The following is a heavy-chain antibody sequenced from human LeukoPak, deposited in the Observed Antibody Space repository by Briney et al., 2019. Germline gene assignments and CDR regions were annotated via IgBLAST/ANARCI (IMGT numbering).Heavy chain of an antibody. J-gene: IGHJ4*02. CDR1: GFTFSSYG. Sequence: GGSLRLSCAASGFTFSSYGMSWVRQAPGKGLEWVSSISDDGRSTYYADSVKGLFTISKDNSKNTMYLQMNNLRAEDTAIYYCAKRVPYTSSSVYFDYWGQGTLVTVSS. V-gene: IGHV3-23*01. D-gene: IGHD6-6*01. CDR3: AKRVPYTSSSVYFDY. CDR2: ISDDGRST.